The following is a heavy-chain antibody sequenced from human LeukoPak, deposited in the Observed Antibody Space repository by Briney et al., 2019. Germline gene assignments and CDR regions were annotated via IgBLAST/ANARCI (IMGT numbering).Heavy chain of an antibody. CDR3: TREFCGSRTACAGGFYYDV. J-gene: IGHJ2*01. D-gene: IGHD2-2*01. CDR1: GFTFSSYD. V-gene: IGHV3-13*01. CDR2: IGVAGDT. Sequence: AGSLRLSCAASGFTFSSYDFHWVRQAPGKGLEWGSAIGVAGDTYYADSVKGRFTISRENAANSLYLQMHSLRARDTALYYCTREFCGSRTACAGGFYYDVRGRGTLVTVSS.